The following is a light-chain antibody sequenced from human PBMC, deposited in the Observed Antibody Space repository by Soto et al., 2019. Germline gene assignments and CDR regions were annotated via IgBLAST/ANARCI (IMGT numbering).Light chain of an antibody. J-gene: IGKJ1*01. CDR1: QSVGSN. CDR2: GAY. CDR3: QKYDNLPLT. Sequence: ERLMPTSHATLSFSPGASAPLYCRASQSVGSNLAWYQQKPGQAPRLLIFGAYSRATGVPARFSGSGSGTEFTLTINSLQSEDFAVYFCQKYDNLPLTVGPGTKVDIK. V-gene: IGKV3-15*01.